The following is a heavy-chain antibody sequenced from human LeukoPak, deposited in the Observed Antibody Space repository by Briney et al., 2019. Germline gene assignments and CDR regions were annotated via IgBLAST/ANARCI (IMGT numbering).Heavy chain of an antibody. CDR2: ISYDGSNK. CDR1: GFTFSSYG. D-gene: IGHD4-17*01. CDR3: AKDFGLDYDAPLYYFDY. J-gene: IGHJ4*02. Sequence: GGSLRLSCAASGFTFSSYGMHWVRQAPGKGLEWVAVISYDGSNKYYADSVKGRFTISRDNSKNTLYLQMNSLRAEDTAVYYCAKDFGLDYDAPLYYFDYWGQGTLVTVSS. V-gene: IGHV3-30*18.